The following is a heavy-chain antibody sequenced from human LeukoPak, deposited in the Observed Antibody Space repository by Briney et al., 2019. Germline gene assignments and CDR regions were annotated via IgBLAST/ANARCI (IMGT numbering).Heavy chain of an antibody. D-gene: IGHD3-3*01. Sequence: ASVKVSCKASGGTFSSYAISWVRQAPGQGLEWMGRIIPILGIANYAQKFQGRVTIIADKSTSTAYMELSSLRSEDTAVYYCARSDVRGYYYGMDVWGQGTTVTVSS. CDR3: ARSDVRGYYYGMDV. V-gene: IGHV1-69*04. CDR2: IIPILGIA. J-gene: IGHJ6*02. CDR1: GGTFSSYA.